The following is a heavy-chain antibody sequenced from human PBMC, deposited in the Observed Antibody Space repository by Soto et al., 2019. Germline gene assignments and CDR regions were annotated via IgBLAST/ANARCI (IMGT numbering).Heavy chain of an antibody. J-gene: IGHJ6*02. CDR3: ARGEGSGWYEDYYYYGMDV. Sequence: SVKVSCKASGGTFSSYAISWVRQAPGQGLEWMGGIIPIFGKANYAQKFQGRVTIPADESTRTAYMELSSLRSEDTAVYYCARGEGSGWYEDYYYYGMDVWGQGTTVTVSS. CDR1: GGTFSSYA. V-gene: IGHV1-69*13. D-gene: IGHD6-19*01. CDR2: IIPIFGKA.